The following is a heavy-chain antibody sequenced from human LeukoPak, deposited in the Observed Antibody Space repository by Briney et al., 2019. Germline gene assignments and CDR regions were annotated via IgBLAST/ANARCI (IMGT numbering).Heavy chain of an antibody. CDR3: ARDQATFIAVALLYYFDY. V-gene: IGHV3-7*01. Sequence: GGSLRLSCAASGFTFSSYWMSWVRQAPGKGLEWVANIKQDGSEKYYVDSVKGRFTISRDNAKNSLYLQMNSLRAEDTAVYYCARDQATFIAVALLYYFDYWGQGTLVTVSS. CDR1: GFTFSSYW. D-gene: IGHD6-19*01. CDR2: IKQDGSEK. J-gene: IGHJ4*02.